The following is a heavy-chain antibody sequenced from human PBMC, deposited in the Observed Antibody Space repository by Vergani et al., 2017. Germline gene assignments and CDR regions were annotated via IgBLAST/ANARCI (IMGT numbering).Heavy chain of an antibody. CDR3: AKDLKNPTYYYGSGSQPAVCYYGMDV. J-gene: IGHJ6*02. D-gene: IGHD3-10*01. Sequence: EVQLLESGGGLVQPGGSLRLSCAASGFTFSSYAMSWVRQAPGKGLEWVSAISGSGGSTYYADSVKGRFTISRDNSKNTLYLQMNSLRAGDTAVYYCAKDLKNPTYYYGSGSQPAVCYYGMDVWGQGTTVTVSS. CDR2: ISGSGGST. CDR1: GFTFSSYA. V-gene: IGHV3-23*01.